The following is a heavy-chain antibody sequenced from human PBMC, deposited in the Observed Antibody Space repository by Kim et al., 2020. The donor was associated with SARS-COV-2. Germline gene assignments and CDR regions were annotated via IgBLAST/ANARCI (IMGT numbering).Heavy chain of an antibody. V-gene: IGHV3-15*01. D-gene: IGHD3-9*01. CDR3: TTLYYDILTEWGYGYYGMDV. CDR2: IKSKTDGGTT. Sequence: GGSLRLSCAASGFTFSNAWMSWVRQAPGKGLEWVGRIKSKTDGGTTDYAAPVKGRFTISRDDSKNTLYLQMNSLKTEDTSVYYCTTLYYDILTEWGYGYYGMDVWGQGTTVTVSS. CDR1: GFTFSNAW. J-gene: IGHJ6*02.